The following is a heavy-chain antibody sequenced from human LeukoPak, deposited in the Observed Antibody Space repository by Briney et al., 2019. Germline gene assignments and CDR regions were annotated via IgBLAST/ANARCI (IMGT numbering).Heavy chain of an antibody. CDR3: ARVRYSSGSKVQLSFDY. D-gene: IGHD6-19*01. CDR1: GGSISSSSYY. CDR2: IYYSGST. J-gene: IGHJ4*02. Sequence: PSETLSLTCTVSGGSISSSSYYWGWIRQPPGKGLEWIGSIYYSGSTYYNPSLKSRVTISVDTSKNQFSLKLSSVTAADTAVYYCARVRYSSGSKVQLSFDYWGQGTLVTVSS. V-gene: IGHV4-39*01.